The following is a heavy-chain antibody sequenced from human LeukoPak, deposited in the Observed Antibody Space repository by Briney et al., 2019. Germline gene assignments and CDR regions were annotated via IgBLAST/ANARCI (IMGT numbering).Heavy chain of an antibody. Sequence: GGSLRLSCAASGFTFSDHYMDWVRQAPGKGLEWVSAISGSGGSTYYADSVKGRFTISRDNSENTLYLQMNSLRAEDTAVYYCAKAPELWLPFDYWGQGTLVTVSS. J-gene: IGHJ4*02. D-gene: IGHD5-18*01. V-gene: IGHV3-23*01. CDR2: ISGSGGST. CDR3: AKAPELWLPFDY. CDR1: GFTFSDHY.